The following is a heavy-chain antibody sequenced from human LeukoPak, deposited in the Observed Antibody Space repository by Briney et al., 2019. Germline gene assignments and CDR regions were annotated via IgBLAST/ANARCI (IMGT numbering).Heavy chain of an antibody. CDR2: INPNSGGT. D-gene: IGHD6-6*01. CDR1: GXTFTGYY. Sequence: VTVSXKASGXTFTGYYMHWVRQAPGQGLEWMGWINPNSGGTNYAQKFQGWVTMTRDTSISTAYMELSRLRSDDTAVYYCAREYSSSYGFDYGGQGTLVTVSA. J-gene: IGHJ4*02. V-gene: IGHV1-2*04. CDR3: AREYSSSYGFDY.